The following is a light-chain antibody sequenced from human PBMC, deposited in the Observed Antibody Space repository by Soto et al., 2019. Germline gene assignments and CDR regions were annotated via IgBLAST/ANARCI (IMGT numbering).Light chain of an antibody. CDR1: QDISNY. CDR2: AAS. CDR3: QRYNSALQFT. Sequence: DIQMTQSPSSLSASVGDRVTITCRASQDISNYLTWYQQKPGKAPNVLISAASNLQPGVPSRFSGSGSGTDFTLTISSLPSEDVATYYCQRYNSALQFTFGPGTKVDIK. J-gene: IGKJ3*01. V-gene: IGKV1-27*01.